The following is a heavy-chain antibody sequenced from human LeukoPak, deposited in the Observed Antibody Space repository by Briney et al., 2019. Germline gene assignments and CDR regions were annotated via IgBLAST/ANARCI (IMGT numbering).Heavy chain of an antibody. Sequence: EASVKVSCKASGYTFTTYGISWVRQAPGQGLEWVGWISAYNGNTNYAQKLQGRVTMTTDTSTDTAYMELRSLRSDDTAVYYCAADPRGIVVVPAAMGGAFDIWGQGTMVTVSS. CDR1: GYTFTTYG. J-gene: IGHJ3*02. V-gene: IGHV1-18*01. D-gene: IGHD2-2*01. CDR3: AADPRGIVVVPAAMGGAFDI. CDR2: ISAYNGNT.